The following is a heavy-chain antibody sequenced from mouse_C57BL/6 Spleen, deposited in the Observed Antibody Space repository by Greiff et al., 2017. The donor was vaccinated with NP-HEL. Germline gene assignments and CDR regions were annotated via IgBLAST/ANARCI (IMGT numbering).Heavy chain of an antibody. CDR1: GYTFTDYY. CDR3: ARGGPYAMDS. CDR2: IYPGSGNT. J-gene: IGHJ4*01. Sequence: QVQLQQSGAELVRPGASVKLSCKASGYTFTDYYINWVKQRPGQGLEWIARIYPGSGNTYYNEKFKGKATLAAEESSSTAYVQLSSLTSKDSAVYFSARGGPYAMDSWGHGTSVTVSS. V-gene: IGHV1-76*01.